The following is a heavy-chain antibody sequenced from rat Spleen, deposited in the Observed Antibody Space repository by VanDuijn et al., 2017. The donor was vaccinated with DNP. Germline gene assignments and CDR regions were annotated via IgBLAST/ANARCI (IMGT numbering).Heavy chain of an antibody. Sequence: EVQLQESGPGLVKPSQSLSLICSVTGYSITSSYRWSWIRKFPGNKMEWVGHISYSGSTTYNPSLKSRISITRDTSKNQFFLQLNSVTTEDTATYYCARLMRPGAMDAWGQGTSVTVSS. D-gene: IGHD1-12*01. CDR1: GYSITSSY. J-gene: IGHJ4*01. CDR2: ISYSGST. CDR3: ARLMRPGAMDA. V-gene: IGHV3-1*01.